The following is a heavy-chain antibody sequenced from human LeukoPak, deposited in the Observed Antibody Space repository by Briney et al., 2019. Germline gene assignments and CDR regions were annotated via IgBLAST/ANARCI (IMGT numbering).Heavy chain of an antibody. CDR1: GFTFSSYS. CDR3: ARDRGAFDI. D-gene: IGHD3-10*01. J-gene: IGHJ3*02. V-gene: IGHV3-23*01. CDR2: ISGSGGST. Sequence: PGGSLRLSCAASGFTFSSYSMNWVRQAPGKGLEWVSAISGSGGSTYYADSVKGRFTISRDNSKNTLYLQMNSLRAEDTAVYYCARDRGAFDIWGQGTMVTVSS.